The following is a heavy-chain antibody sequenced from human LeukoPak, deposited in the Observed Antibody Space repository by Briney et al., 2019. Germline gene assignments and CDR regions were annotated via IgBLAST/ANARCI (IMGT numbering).Heavy chain of an antibody. CDR3: AKKVGLVSAPLYYFDV. Sequence: GGSLRLSCAASGFTFSSYAMGWVRQAPGKGLEWVSAISGPAGSCDYADSVKGRFTISRDNSKNTLFLQMNSLRADDTAIYYCAKKVGLVSAPLYYFDVWGQGTLVTVSS. V-gene: IGHV3-23*01. J-gene: IGHJ4*02. D-gene: IGHD5/OR15-5a*01. CDR2: ISGPAGSC. CDR1: GFTFSSYA.